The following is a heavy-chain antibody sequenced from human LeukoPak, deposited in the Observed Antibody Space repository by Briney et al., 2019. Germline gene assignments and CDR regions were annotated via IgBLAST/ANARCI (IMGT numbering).Heavy chain of an antibody. CDR1: GFTFSHYW. CDR2: INQGGSEQ. J-gene: IGHJ4*02. Sequence: PGGSLRLSCAASGFTFSHYWMTWVRQAPGKGLEWVANINQGGSEQYYVDSLRGRFTISRDNAKNSLYLHIYSLGVEDTAMYYCARHPGSTFDYWGQGALVSVSS. V-gene: IGHV3-7*01. D-gene: IGHD5/OR15-5a*01. CDR3: ARHPGSTFDY.